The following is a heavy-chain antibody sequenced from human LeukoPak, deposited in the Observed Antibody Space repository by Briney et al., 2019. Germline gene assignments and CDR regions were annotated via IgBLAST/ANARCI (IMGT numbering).Heavy chain of an antibody. D-gene: IGHD3-22*01. V-gene: IGHV3-7*01. Sequence: GGALRLSCAASGFTFSSYGMHWVRQAPGKGLEWVANIKQDGSEKYYVDSVKGRFTISRDNAKNSLYLQMNSLRAEDTAVYYCARFPKYYYDSSGYPGAFDIWGQGTMVTVSS. CDR2: IKQDGSEK. J-gene: IGHJ3*02. CDR1: GFTFSSYG. CDR3: ARFPKYYYDSSGYPGAFDI.